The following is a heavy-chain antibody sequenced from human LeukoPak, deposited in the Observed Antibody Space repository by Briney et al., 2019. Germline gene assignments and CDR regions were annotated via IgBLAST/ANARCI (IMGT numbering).Heavy chain of an antibody. CDR1: GFTFSDYG. V-gene: IGHV3-30*18. J-gene: IGHJ6*02. CDR2: ISYGGTNK. CDR3: TKTEVPGGYYYGMDV. Sequence: PGGSLRLSCAASGFTFSDYGMHWVRQAPGKGLEWVAVISYGGTNKYYRDSVKGRFTISRGNSKNTLYLQMNRLRPEDTAVYYCTKTEVPGGYYYGMDVWGQGTTVTVSS. D-gene: IGHD2-2*01.